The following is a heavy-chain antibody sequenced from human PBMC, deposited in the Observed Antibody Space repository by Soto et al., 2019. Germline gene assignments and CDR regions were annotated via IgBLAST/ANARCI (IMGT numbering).Heavy chain of an antibody. J-gene: IGHJ6*02. CDR3: ARTDRDFYGLDV. CDR2: ISAAGDP. Sequence: VQLVESGGGLVQPGGSLRLSCEASGFTFRNYDMHWVRQGTGKGLEWVSGISAAGDPDYADSVEGRFTISRENAQNSFFLQMNSLRVGDTAVYSCARTDRDFYGLDVWGQGTTVIVSS. CDR1: GFTFRNYD. V-gene: IGHV3-13*05.